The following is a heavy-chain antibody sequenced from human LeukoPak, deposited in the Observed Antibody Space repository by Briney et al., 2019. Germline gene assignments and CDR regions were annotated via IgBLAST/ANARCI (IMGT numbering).Heavy chain of an antibody. Sequence: SVKVSCKAPGGTFSSYAISWVRQAPGQGLEWMGGIIPIFGTANYAQKFQGRVTITTDESTSTAYMGLSSLRSEDTAVYYCARDRGDSSSWRYYYYYYMDVWGKGTTVTVSS. CDR3: ARDRGDSSSWRYYYYYYMDV. D-gene: IGHD6-13*01. CDR2: IIPIFGTA. V-gene: IGHV1-69*05. CDR1: GGTFSSYA. J-gene: IGHJ6*03.